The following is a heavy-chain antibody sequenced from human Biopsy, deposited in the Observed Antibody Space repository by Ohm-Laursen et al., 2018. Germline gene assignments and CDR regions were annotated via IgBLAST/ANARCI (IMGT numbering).Heavy chain of an antibody. CDR3: AGATSGTSLYDP. D-gene: IGHD6-13*01. J-gene: IGHJ5*02. V-gene: IGHV4-59*06. CDR1: GGSISSDY. Sequence: SETLSLTCTVSGGSISSDYWSWIRQTPGKGLEWIGYISHSGSTSYNPSLRSLVTISTDTSTNQFSLKVRSVTAADTAMYYCAGATSGTSLYDPWGQGILVTVSS. CDR2: ISHSGST.